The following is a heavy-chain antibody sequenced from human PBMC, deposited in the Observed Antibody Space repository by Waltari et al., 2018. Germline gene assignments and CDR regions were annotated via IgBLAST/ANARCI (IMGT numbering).Heavy chain of an antibody. CDR3: ARAPRPMTTVTRYNDLDYYHYMDV. J-gene: IGHJ6*03. Sequence: QVQLQESGPGLVRPSETLSLTCTVSGASMSRYFWRWIRPPPRKGLEWIGRIYSDGRTNYNPSLKSRVTMSLDTSNNQFSLKLSSVTAADTAVYYCARAPRPMTTVTRYNDLDYYHYMDVWGKGTTVTVSS. D-gene: IGHD4-17*01. CDR1: GASMSRYF. CDR2: IYSDGRT. V-gene: IGHV4-4*07.